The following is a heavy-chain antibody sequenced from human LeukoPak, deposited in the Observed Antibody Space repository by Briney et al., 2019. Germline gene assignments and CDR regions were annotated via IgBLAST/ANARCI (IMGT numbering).Heavy chain of an antibody. D-gene: IGHD1-26*01. CDR1: GFTFSSYS. V-gene: IGHV3-21*01. CDR2: IRSSSSDI. Sequence: PGGSLRLSCAASGFTFSSYSMNWVRQATGKGLEWVSFIRSSSSDIYYADSVKGRFTISRDNAKNSLYLQMDSLRAEDTAVYYCARVRSGSLDYWGQGTLVTVSS. J-gene: IGHJ4*02. CDR3: ARVRSGSLDY.